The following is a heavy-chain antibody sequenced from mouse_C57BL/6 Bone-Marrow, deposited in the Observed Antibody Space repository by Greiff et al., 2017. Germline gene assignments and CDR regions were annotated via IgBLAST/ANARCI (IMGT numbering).Heavy chain of an antibody. D-gene: IGHD1-1*01. Sequence: EVKLQESGPGLVKPSQSLSLTCSVTGYSITSGYYWNWIRQFPGNKLEWMGYISYDGSNNYNPSLKNRISITRDTSKNQFFLKLNSVTTEDTATYYCARAHDYGSSYYDYWGQGNTLTVSS. J-gene: IGHJ2*01. CDR3: ARAHDYGSSYYDY. V-gene: IGHV3-6*01. CDR2: ISYDGSN. CDR1: GYSITSGYY.